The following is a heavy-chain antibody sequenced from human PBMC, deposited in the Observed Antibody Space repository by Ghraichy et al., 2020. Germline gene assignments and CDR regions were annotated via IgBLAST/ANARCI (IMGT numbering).Heavy chain of an antibody. V-gene: IGHV4-34*01. D-gene: IGHD5-18*01. CDR3: ARRRELWSAAEGDAFDM. Sequence: SETLSLTCAVYAGSFSGYSWSRIRQLPGKGLEWIGEINPPGTTNNSPSLKSRLTMLVDTSKNQFSLKLKSVTAADTAVYYCARRRELWSAAEGDAFDMWGQGTMVTVSS. J-gene: IGHJ3*02. CDR1: AGSFSGYS. CDR2: INPPGTT.